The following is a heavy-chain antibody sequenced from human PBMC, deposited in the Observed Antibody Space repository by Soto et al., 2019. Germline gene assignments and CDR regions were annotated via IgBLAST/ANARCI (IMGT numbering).Heavy chain of an antibody. Sequence: QITLKESGPTLVKPTQTLTLTCTFSGFSLSTSGVGVGWIRQPPGKALEWLAFIYWDDDKRYRPSLKSRLTITQDTSKNQVVLTMTDMDPVNTATYYCAHSSTMIGMDTFDIWGQGTMVTVSS. V-gene: IGHV2-5*02. J-gene: IGHJ3*02. CDR3: AHSSTMIGMDTFDI. D-gene: IGHD3-22*01. CDR2: IYWDDDK. CDR1: GFSLSTSGVG.